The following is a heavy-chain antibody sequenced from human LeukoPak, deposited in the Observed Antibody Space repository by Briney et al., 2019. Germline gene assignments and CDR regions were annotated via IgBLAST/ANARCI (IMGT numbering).Heavy chain of an antibody. D-gene: IGHD6-19*01. CDR2: ISYDGSNK. CDR3: ARGDSSGWYWRSENDY. Sequence: PGGSLRLSCAASGFTFSSYAMHWVRQAPGKGLEWVAVISYDGSNKYYADSVKGRFTISRDNSKNTLYLQMNSLRAEDTAVYYCARGDSSGWYWRSENDYWGQGTLVTVSS. V-gene: IGHV3-30-3*01. CDR1: GFTFSSYA. J-gene: IGHJ4*02.